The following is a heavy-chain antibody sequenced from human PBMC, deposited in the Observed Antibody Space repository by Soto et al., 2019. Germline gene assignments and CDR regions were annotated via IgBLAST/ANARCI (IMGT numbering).Heavy chain of an antibody. CDR2: ISGFKGNT. CDR1: GYTFSRYG. Sequence: QVQLVQSGAEVKKPGASVRVSCKASGYTFSRYGISWVRQAPGQGLEWMGWISGFKGNTKESEKLQGRVTLTTDTAANTAHMELRGLRSDDTAVYYCARASAYSTPWSFDNWGQGTLVTVSS. J-gene: IGHJ4*02. V-gene: IGHV1-18*01. CDR3: ARASAYSTPWSFDN. D-gene: IGHD6-13*01.